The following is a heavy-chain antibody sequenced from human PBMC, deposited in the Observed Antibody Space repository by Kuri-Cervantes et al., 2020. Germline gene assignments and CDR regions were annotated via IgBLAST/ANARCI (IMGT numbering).Heavy chain of an antibody. CDR2: INHSGST. CDR3: ARAPGFCSQGVCWYFDY. CDR1: GKSFSGYY. J-gene: IGHJ4*02. Sequence: GSLRLSCAVYGKSFSGYYWSWIRQPPGKGLEWIGEINHSGSTKYNPSLKSRVTISVDTSKNQFSLKLSSVTAADTAVYYCARAPGFCSQGVCWYFDYWGQGSPVTVSS. V-gene: IGHV4-34*01. D-gene: IGHD2-8*01.